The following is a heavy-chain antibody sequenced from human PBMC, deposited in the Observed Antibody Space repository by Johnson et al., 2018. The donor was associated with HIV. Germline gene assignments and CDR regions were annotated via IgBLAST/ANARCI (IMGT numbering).Heavy chain of an antibody. V-gene: IGHV3-20*04. Sequence: VQLVESGGGVVQPGRSLRLSCAASGFTFCNHALHWVRQAPGKGLEWVSGINWNGGSTSYADSVKGRFTISRDNAKTSLYLQVNSLGAEDTALYYCAREVSLRVGATLPPSYAFDIWGQGTMVTVSS. CDR2: INWNGGST. CDR1: GFTFCNHA. J-gene: IGHJ3*02. D-gene: IGHD1-26*01. CDR3: AREVSLRVGATLPPSYAFDI.